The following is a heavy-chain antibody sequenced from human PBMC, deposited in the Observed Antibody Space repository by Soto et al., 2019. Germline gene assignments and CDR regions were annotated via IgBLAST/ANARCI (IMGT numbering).Heavy chain of an antibody. V-gene: IGHV4-59*01. J-gene: IGHJ5*02. CDR3: ARSYCADSVSCNWFDP. Sequence: QVQLQESGPGLVKSSETLSLTCSVSGDSSSTYYWGWIRQPPGKGLEGIGYINSSGRSNHNPSLKSRLSRSVDASKNQVSLKLTSVTAADTAVYYCARSYCADSVSCNWFDPWGQGTLVVVSS. CDR1: GDSSSTYY. D-gene: IGHD2-8*02. CDR2: INSSGRS.